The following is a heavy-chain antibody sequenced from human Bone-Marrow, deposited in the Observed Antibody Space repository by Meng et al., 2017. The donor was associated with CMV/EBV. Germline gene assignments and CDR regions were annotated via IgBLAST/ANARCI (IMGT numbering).Heavy chain of an antibody. CDR1: GYTFTGYY. V-gene: IGHV1-2*02. CDR3: ARSDDDYSPTDY. D-gene: IGHD4-11*01. Sequence: ASVKVSCKASGYTFTGYYMHWVRQAPGQGLEWMGWINPNSGGTNYAQKFQGRVTMTRDTSISTAYMELSRLRSDDTAVYYCARSDDDYSPTDYWGQGTLVTSPQ. CDR2: INPNSGGT. J-gene: IGHJ4*02.